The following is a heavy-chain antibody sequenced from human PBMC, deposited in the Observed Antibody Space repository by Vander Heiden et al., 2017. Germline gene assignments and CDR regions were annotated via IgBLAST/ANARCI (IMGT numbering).Heavy chain of an antibody. V-gene: IGHV3-23*01. CDR2: MSGSGGTT. Sequence: EVQLLESGGGLLQPGGSLRLPCAASGFTFRSYALSWVRQAPGKGLEWVSTMSGSGGTTYYADSVKGRFTIARDYSNNALYLQMNSLRAEDTAVYYCAKVAFVMEVAGTSISFDDWGQGTLVTVSS. D-gene: IGHD6-19*01. CDR1: GFTFRSYA. CDR3: AKVAFVMEVAGTSISFDD. J-gene: IGHJ4*02.